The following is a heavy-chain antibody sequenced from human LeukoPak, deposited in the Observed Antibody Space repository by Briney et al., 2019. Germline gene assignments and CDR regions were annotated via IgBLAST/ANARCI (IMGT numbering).Heavy chain of an antibody. CDR2: ISDSVGIT. CDR3: AKEGAGYCSSTTCYNDIAY. V-gene: IGHV3-23*01. D-gene: IGHD2-2*02. Sequence: GGSLRLSCAASGFTFSTYAMSWVRQAPGKGLEWVSAISDSVGITYYADSVKGRFTISRDNSKNTLYLQMNSLRAEDTAVYYCAKEGAGYCSSTTCYNDIAYWGQGTLVTVSS. CDR1: GFTFSTYA. J-gene: IGHJ4*02.